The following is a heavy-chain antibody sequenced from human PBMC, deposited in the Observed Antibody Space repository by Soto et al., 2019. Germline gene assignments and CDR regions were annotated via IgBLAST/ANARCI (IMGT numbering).Heavy chain of an antibody. CDR2: IYYNGST. CDR3: ARGSNYYGSGSYWLDY. CDR1: GDSISFYY. D-gene: IGHD3-10*01. V-gene: IGHV4-59*01. Sequence: XXTLSLPFTVSGDSISFYYWRWIPQPPGKGLEWMGYIYYNGSTNYNPSLKSRVTISVDTSKNHFSLKLNSVTAADTAVYYSARGSNYYGSGSYWLDYWGQGTLVTVSS. J-gene: IGHJ4*02.